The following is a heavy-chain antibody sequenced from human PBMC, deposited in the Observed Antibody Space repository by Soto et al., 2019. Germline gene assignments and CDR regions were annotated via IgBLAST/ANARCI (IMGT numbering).Heavy chain of an antibody. J-gene: IGHJ4*02. CDR3: ARVFYSDLYYFDY. Sequence: QVQLQESGPGLVKPSGTLSLTCAVSNDSISSNNWWTWVRQPPGKGLEWIGEIFHSGSTSYNPSLKSLVSISVDKSKNQFSLKLTSVTAADTAVYYCARVFYSDLYYFDYWGQGTLVTVSS. V-gene: IGHV4-4*02. CDR2: IFHSGST. CDR1: NDSISSNNW. D-gene: IGHD2-15*01.